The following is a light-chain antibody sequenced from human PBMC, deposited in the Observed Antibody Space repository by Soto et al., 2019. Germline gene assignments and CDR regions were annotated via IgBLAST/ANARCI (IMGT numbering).Light chain of an antibody. Sequence: QSALTQPRSVSGSPGQSVTISCTGTSSDVVVSWYQQRPGKAPKLIISDVTYRPSGVPDRFSGSKSGNTASLTISGLQAEDEADYYCCSYGLTYALLGGGTKLTVL. V-gene: IGLV2-11*01. J-gene: IGLJ2*01. CDR1: SSDVV. CDR2: DVT. CDR3: CSYGLTYAL.